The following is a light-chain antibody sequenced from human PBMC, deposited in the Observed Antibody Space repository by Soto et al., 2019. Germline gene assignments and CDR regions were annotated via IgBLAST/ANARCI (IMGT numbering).Light chain of an antibody. CDR2: EDN. CDR1: SSNIGSNS. CDR3: GAWDSSLTAGQ. V-gene: IGLV1-51*01. Sequence: QPVLTQPPSVSAAPGQKVTISCSGSSSNIGSNSVSWYQQVPGTAPKLLIYEDNKRPSGIPERFSGSKSGTSASLGITGLQTGDEADYYCGAWDSSLTAGQFGGGTKLTVL. J-gene: IGLJ2*01.